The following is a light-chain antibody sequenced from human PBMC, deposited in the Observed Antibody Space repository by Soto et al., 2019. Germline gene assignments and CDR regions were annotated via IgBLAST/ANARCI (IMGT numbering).Light chain of an antibody. J-gene: IGKJ5*01. Sequence: TPGGAPLAFSRSEKARLGSRASQSVSSYLAWYQQKPGQAPRLLIYDASNRATGIPARFSGSGSGPDFPPTLLSLASEDFAVYYCHQRRIFITSGQGTRLEIK. CDR2: DAS. V-gene: IGKV3-11*01. CDR3: HQRRIFIT. CDR1: QSVSSY.